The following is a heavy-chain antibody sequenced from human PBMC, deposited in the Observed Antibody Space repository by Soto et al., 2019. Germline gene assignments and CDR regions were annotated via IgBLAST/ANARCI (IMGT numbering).Heavy chain of an antibody. CDR2: VHHSGTT. V-gene: IGHV4-4*02. Sequence: QVQLQESGPGLVKPSGTLSLTCAVSGGSISTDYWWSWVRQPPGKGLEWIGEVHHSGTTNYIQSLKSGVTMPVDKSGDQVSLALTSVAAADTAVYYCARGVSFRWVYWGQGTLVTVSS. CDR1: GGSISTDYW. CDR3: ARGVSFRWVY. D-gene: IGHD2-8*01. J-gene: IGHJ4*02.